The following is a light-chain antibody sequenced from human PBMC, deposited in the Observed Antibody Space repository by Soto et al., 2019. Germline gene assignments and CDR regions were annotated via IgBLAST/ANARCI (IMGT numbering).Light chain of an antibody. J-gene: IGKJ5*01. CDR3: QQYKSYSPIT. V-gene: IGKV1-9*01. CDR1: QGISSY. Sequence: DIQLTQSPSFLSASVGDRVTITCLASQGISSYLAWYQQKPGNAPKLLIYAASTLQSGVPSRFSGSVSGTEFTLTISSLQPDDFATYYCQQYKSYSPITFGQGTRLEIK. CDR2: AAS.